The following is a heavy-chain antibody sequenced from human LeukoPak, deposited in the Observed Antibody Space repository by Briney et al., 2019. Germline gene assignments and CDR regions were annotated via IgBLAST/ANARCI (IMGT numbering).Heavy chain of an antibody. D-gene: IGHD6-13*01. J-gene: IGHJ4*02. V-gene: IGHV3-23*01. CDR1: GFTFGGYA. CDR2: ISGSGGST. Sequence: PGGSLRLSCAASGFTFGGYAMSWVRQAPGKGLEWVSAISGSGGSTYYADSVKGRFTIPRDNSKNTLYLQMNSLRAEDTAVYYCAKEPGRWYDYWGQGTLVTVSS. CDR3: AKEPGRWYDY.